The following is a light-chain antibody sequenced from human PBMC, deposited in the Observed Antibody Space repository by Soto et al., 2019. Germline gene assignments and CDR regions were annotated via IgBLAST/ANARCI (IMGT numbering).Light chain of an antibody. Sequence: EIVLTQSPGTLSLSPGERATLSCRASQSVSSSYLAWYQQKPGQAPRLLIYGASSRATGIPDRFSGSGSGTDVNITINRLEPEDFAVYYCQQYGSSGYTFGQGTKLEIK. CDR3: QQYGSSGYT. CDR1: QSVSSSY. J-gene: IGKJ2*01. CDR2: GAS. V-gene: IGKV3-20*01.